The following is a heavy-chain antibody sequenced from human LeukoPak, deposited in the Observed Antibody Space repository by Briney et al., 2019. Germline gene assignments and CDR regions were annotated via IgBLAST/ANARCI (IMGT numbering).Heavy chain of an antibody. J-gene: IGHJ4*02. V-gene: IGHV3-23*01. D-gene: IGHD2-21*01. CDR1: GFNFGGYS. CDR2: ILSGGGST. CDR3: SKDAIYGDGYWEFDY. Sequence: GGSLRLSCEGSGFNFGGYSMSWVRQAPGKGLEWVSGILSGGGSTYYADAVKGRFTISRDNSRSTLYLQMNSLRAEDTAVYYCSKDAIYGDGYWEFDYLGQGTLVTVSS.